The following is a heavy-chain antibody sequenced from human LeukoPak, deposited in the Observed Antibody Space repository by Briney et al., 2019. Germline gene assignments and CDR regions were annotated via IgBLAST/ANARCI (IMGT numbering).Heavy chain of an antibody. D-gene: IGHD3-3*01. V-gene: IGHV5-51*01. CDR2: IYPGDSDT. CDR1: GYSFTSYW. Sequence: GESLKISCKGSGYSFTSYWIGWVRQLPGRGLEGIGMIYPGDSDTRYSPSFQGQVTISADKSINTAHLLWSSLKASDTAMYYCTRSAYQDPDYWGQGTLVTVSS. J-gene: IGHJ4*02. CDR3: TRSAYQDPDY.